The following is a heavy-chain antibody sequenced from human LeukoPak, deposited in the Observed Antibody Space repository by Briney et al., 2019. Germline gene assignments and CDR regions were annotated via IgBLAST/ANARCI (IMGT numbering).Heavy chain of an antibody. D-gene: IGHD1-7*01. Sequence: GRSLRLSCAASGFTFDDYAMHWVRQAPGKGLEWVSGISWNSGSIGYADSVKGRFTISRDNAKNSLYLQMNSLRAEDTALYYCAKENWNYGNFDYWGQGTLVTVSS. V-gene: IGHV3-9*01. CDR2: ISWNSGSI. CDR1: GFTFDDYA. CDR3: AKENWNYGNFDY. J-gene: IGHJ4*02.